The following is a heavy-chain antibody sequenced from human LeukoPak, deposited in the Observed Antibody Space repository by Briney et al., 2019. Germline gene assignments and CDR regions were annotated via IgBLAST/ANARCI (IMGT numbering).Heavy chain of an antibody. CDR1: GYTFTSYG. CDR3: ARDGYGSGSYLWWFDP. Sequence: ASVKVSCKASGYTFTSYGISWVRQAPGQGLEWTGWISAYNGNTNYAQKLQGRVTMTTDTSTSTAYMELRSLRSDDTAVYYCARDGYGSGSYLWWFDPWGQGTLVTDSS. CDR2: ISAYNGNT. V-gene: IGHV1-18*04. D-gene: IGHD3-10*01. J-gene: IGHJ5*02.